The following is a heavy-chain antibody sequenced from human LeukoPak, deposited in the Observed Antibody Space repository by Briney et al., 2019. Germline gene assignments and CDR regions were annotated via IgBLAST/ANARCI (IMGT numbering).Heavy chain of an antibody. Sequence: ASVKVSCKASGYTFTSYDINWVRQATGQGLEWMGWMNPNSGNTGYAQKFQGRVTMTRNTSISTAYMELSSLRSEDTAVYYCARGGAVAGTDKYYFDYWGQGTLVTVSS. D-gene: IGHD6-19*01. CDR3: ARGGAVAGTDKYYFDY. J-gene: IGHJ4*02. V-gene: IGHV1-8*01. CDR2: MNPNSGNT. CDR1: GYTFTSYD.